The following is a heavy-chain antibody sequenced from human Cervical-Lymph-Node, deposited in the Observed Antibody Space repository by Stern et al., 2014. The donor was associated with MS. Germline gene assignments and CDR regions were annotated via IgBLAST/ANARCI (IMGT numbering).Heavy chain of an antibody. CDR2: IIPIFGST. J-gene: IGHJ5*01. V-gene: IGHV1-69*01. Sequence: VQLEESGAEVTKPGSSVKVSCKASGGTFSDYAINWVRQAPGQGLEWMGGIIPIFGSTDYAQKFQGRVTITADDSTTTAYMELSNLRSEDTAVYYCARGAYCGGDCYWGWFDSWGQGTLVTVSS. CDR1: GGTFSDYA. CDR3: ARGAYCGGDCYWGWFDS. D-gene: IGHD2-21*02.